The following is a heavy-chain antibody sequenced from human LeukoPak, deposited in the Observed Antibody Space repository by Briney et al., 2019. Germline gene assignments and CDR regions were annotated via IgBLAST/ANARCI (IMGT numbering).Heavy chain of an antibody. V-gene: IGHV3-23*01. CDR1: GFTFSSYA. Sequence: GGSLRPSCAASGFTFSSYAMSWVRQAPGKGLEWVSAISGSGGSTYYADSVKGRFTISRDNSKNTLYLQMNSLRAEDTAVYYCARDRHDYTHYFDYWGQGTLVTVSS. J-gene: IGHJ4*02. CDR3: ARDRHDYTHYFDY. CDR2: ISGSGGST. D-gene: IGHD4-11*01.